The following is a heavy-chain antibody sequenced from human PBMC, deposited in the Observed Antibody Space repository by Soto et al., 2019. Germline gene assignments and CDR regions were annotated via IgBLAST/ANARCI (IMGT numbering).Heavy chain of an antibody. CDR3: ARIRGLGDCLTGYFDL. CDR2: IDWDDDK. V-gene: IGHV2-70*11. J-gene: IGHJ2*01. Sequence: SGPTLVNPTQTLTLTCTFSGFSLSTSGMCVSWIRQPPGKALEWLARIDWDDDKYYSTSLKTRLTISKDTSKNQVVLTMTNMDPVDTATYYCARIRGLGDCLTGYFDLWGRGTLVTVSS. D-gene: IGHD2-21*01. CDR1: GFSLSTSGMC.